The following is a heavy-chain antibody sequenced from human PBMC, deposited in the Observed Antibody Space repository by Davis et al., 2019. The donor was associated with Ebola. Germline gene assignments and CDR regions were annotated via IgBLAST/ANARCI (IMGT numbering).Heavy chain of an antibody. V-gene: IGHV3-7*01. CDR3: GGYY. CDR2: INEDGSQE. CDR1: GFTFSSYW. J-gene: IGHJ4*02. Sequence: GESLKISCAASGFTFSSYWMTWVRQAPGKGLEWVANINEDGSQEQYVDSVKGRFTISRDNAKHSLYLQMNSLRAEDTAVYYCGGYYWGQGTLVTVSS.